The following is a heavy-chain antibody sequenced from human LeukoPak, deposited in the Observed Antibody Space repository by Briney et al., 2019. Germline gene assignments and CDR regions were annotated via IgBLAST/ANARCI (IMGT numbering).Heavy chain of an antibody. CDR1: AYTFTGYY. D-gene: IGHD3-10*01. CDR3: ASPDYYGPGSYKFDP. Sequence: ASVKVSCKASAYTFTGYYMHWVRQAPGQGLEWMGWINPNNGGTKYAQKFQGRVTMTGDTSISTAYMELGRLTSDDTAVYYCASPDYYGPGSYKFDPWGQGTLVTVSS. J-gene: IGHJ5*02. V-gene: IGHV1-2*02. CDR2: INPNNGGT.